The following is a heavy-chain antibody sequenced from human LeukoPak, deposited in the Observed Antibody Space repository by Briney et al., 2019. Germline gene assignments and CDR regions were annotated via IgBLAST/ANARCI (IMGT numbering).Heavy chain of an antibody. J-gene: IGHJ5*02. CDR3: ASGANQYNWFDP. Sequence: SETLSLTCTVSGGSVSSGSYYWSWIRQPPGKGLERIGYIYYSGSTNYNPSLKSRVTISVDTSKNQFSLKLSSVTAADTAVYYCASGANQYNWFDPWGQGTLVTVSS. D-gene: IGHD1-14*01. V-gene: IGHV4-61*01. CDR2: IYYSGST. CDR1: GGSVSSGSYY.